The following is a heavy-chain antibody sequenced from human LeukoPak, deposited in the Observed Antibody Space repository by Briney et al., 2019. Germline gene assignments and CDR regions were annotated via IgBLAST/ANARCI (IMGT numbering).Heavy chain of an antibody. D-gene: IGHD3-22*01. Sequence: KPSETLSLTCAVYGGSFSGYYWSWIRQPPGKGLEWIGYIYYSGITNYNPSLKSRVTISVDTSKNQFSLKLSSVTAADTAVYYCAREGSGLNWFDPWGQGILVTVSS. CDR1: GGSFSGYY. V-gene: IGHV4-59*01. CDR3: AREGSGLNWFDP. CDR2: IYYSGIT. J-gene: IGHJ5*02.